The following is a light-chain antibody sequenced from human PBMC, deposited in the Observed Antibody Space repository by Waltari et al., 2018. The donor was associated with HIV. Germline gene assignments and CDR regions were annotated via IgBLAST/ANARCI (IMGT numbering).Light chain of an antibody. CDR1: SSPVGPSKY. V-gene: IGLV2-14*01. Sequence: QSALTQPASVSGSPGQSITISSTGASSPVGPSKYVSWYLQRPGKAPQILIYEVTNRPSGVSDRFSGSKSGNTASLTISRLQPEDEAVYFCNSFTNSGTLEFGGGTKLTVL. CDR3: NSFTNSGTLE. J-gene: IGLJ3*02. CDR2: EVT.